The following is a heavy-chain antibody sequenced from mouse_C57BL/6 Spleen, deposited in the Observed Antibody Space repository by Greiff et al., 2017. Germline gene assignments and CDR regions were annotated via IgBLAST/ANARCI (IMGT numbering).Heavy chain of an antibody. D-gene: IGHD1-1*01. CDR2: IFPGDGGT. CDR1: GYAFTSSW. Sequence: VQLLESGPELVKPGASVKISCKASGYAFTSSWMNWVKQRPGQGLEWIGRIFPGDGGTNYNGKFKGKATLTADKSSSTAYMQLSSLTSEDSAVYFCSRCDYYWSSYWFAYWGQGTLVTVSA. CDR3: SRCDYYWSSYWFAY. J-gene: IGHJ3*01. V-gene: IGHV1-82*01.